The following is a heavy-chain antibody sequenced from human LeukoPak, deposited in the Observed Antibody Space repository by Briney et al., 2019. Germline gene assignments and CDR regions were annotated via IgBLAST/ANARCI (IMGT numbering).Heavy chain of an antibody. Sequence: PGGSLRLSCTASGFTFGDYAMSWVRQAPGKGLEWVGFIRSNAYGGTTEYAASVKGRFTISRDDSKSIAYLQMNSLKTEDTAVYYCIANYYDSSGYPIAYYFDYWGQGTLVTASS. CDR1: GFTFGDYA. J-gene: IGHJ4*02. V-gene: IGHV3-49*04. CDR3: IANYYDSSGYPIAYYFDY. CDR2: IRSNAYGGTT. D-gene: IGHD3-22*01.